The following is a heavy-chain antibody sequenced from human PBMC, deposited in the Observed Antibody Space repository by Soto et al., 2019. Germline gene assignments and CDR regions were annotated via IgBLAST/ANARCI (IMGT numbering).Heavy chain of an antibody. CDR2: INPDGSEK. CDR3: SRSLDS. V-gene: IGHV3-7*01. Sequence: GGSLRLSCAASGFTFTNYWMDWVRQAPGKGLEWVANINPDGSEKHYVDSVKGRFTISRGNARNSLYLQMSSLTAEDSALYYCSRSLDSWGQGTRVTVSS. J-gene: IGHJ4*02. CDR1: GFTFTNYW.